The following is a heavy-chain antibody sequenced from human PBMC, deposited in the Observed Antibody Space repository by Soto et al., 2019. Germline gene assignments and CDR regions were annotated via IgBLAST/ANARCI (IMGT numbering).Heavy chain of an antibody. J-gene: IGHJ5*02. V-gene: IGHV1-3*01. CDR2: INAGNGNT. CDR3: ARGGGWYVWFDP. D-gene: IGHD6-19*01. Sequence: GASVKVSCKASGYTFTSYAMHLVRQAPGQRLEWMGWINAGNGNTKYSQKFQGRVTITRDTSASTAYMELSSLRSEDTAVYYCARGGGWYVWFDPWGQGTLVTVSS. CDR1: GYTFTSYA.